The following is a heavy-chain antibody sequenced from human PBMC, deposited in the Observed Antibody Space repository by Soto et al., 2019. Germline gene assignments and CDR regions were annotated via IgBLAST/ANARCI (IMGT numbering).Heavy chain of an antibody. CDR3: ARDNWNDAYYYYYMDV. J-gene: IGHJ6*03. CDR2: INAYNGNT. Sequence: GASVKVSCKASGYTFTNFGIIWVRQAPGQGLEWMGWINAYNGNTNYAQKFQGRVTVTTDTSTSTAYMELRSLRSDDTAVYYCARDNWNDAYYYYYMDVWGKGTTVTVSS. V-gene: IGHV1-18*01. CDR1: GYTFTNFG. D-gene: IGHD1-1*01.